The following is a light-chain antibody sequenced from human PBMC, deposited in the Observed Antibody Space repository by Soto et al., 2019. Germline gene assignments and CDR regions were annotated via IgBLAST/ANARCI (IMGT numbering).Light chain of an antibody. CDR3: QQRSNWWT. CDR2: DAS. J-gene: IGKJ1*01. CDR1: QSVSSY. V-gene: IGKV3-11*01. Sequence: EIVLTQSPGTLSLSPWERATLSCRASQSVSSYLAWYQQRPGQAPRLLIYDASNRATGIPARFSGSGSGTDFTLTISSLEHEDSAVYYCQQRSNWWTFGQGTKVDIK.